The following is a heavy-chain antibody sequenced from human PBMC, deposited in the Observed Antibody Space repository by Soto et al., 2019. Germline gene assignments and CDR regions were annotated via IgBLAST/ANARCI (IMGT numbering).Heavy chain of an antibody. V-gene: IGHV3-23*01. CDR2: ISGSGGKT. Sequence: PGGSLRLSCEAPKFTFSTYAMTWVRQAPGQGLEWVCSISGSGGKTYYAGSVKGRFTVSRDNSDNTVSLRMSGLRVDDTAIYYCAKAVQYSYVLDVWGQGTTVTVSS. J-gene: IGHJ6*02. D-gene: IGHD5-18*01. CDR3: AKAVQYSYVLDV. CDR1: KFTFSTYA.